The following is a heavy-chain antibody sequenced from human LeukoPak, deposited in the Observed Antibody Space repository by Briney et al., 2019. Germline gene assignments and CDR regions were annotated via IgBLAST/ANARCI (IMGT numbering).Heavy chain of an antibody. J-gene: IGHJ3*02. D-gene: IGHD1-26*01. CDR3: ARGGSYLSAFDI. CDR1: GFTVSSNY. CDR2: IYSGGST. Sequence: QPGGSLRLSCTVSGFTVSSNYMSWVRQAPGKGLEWVSIIYSGGSTFYADSVKGRFTISRDNSKNTLYLQMNSLRAEDTAVYYCARGGSYLSAFDIWGQGTMVTVSS. V-gene: IGHV3-53*01.